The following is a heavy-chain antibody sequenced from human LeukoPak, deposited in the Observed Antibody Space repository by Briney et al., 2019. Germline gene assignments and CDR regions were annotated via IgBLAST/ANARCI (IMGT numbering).Heavy chain of an antibody. Sequence: PGGSLRHSCAASGFTFSSYAMSWVRQAPGKGLEWVSAISGSGGSTYYADSVKGRFTISRDNSKNTLYLQMNSLRAEDTAVYYCANIYPYCSSTSCSTHWGQGTLVTVSS. V-gene: IGHV3-23*01. CDR1: GFTFSSYA. CDR2: ISGSGGST. J-gene: IGHJ4*02. CDR3: ANIYPYCSSTSCSTH. D-gene: IGHD2-2*01.